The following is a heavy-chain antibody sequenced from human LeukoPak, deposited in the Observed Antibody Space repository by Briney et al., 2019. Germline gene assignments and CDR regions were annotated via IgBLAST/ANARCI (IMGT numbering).Heavy chain of an antibody. CDR3: ARRTTVTIPFGY. V-gene: IGHV4-34*01. J-gene: IGHJ4*02. D-gene: IGHD4-11*01. Sequence: SETLSLTCTASGGSISNYYWSWIRQPPGKGLEWSGEINHSGSTNYNPSLKSRVTISVDKSKNQFSLKLSSVTAADTAVYYCARRTTVTIPFGYWGQGTLVTVSS. CDR2: INHSGST. CDR1: GGSISNYY.